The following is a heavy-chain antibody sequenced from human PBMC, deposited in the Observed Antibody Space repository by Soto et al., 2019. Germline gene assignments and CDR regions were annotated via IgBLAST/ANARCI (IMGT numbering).Heavy chain of an antibody. CDR3: ARTYYYDTKTKMFDP. CDR2: FYHSGST. V-gene: IGHV4-30-4*01. Sequence: SETLSLTCTVSGGSVTSVDYYWSWLRQSPGKGLEWIGYFYHSGSTHYNPSLERRVTISADTSKNQFSLRLSSVTVADTAVYYCARTYYYDTKTKMFDPWGQGTRVNVSS. CDR1: GGSVTSVDYY. D-gene: IGHD3-22*01. J-gene: IGHJ5*02.